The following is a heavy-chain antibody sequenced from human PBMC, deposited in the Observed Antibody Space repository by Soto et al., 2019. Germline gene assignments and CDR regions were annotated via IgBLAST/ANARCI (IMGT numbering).Heavy chain of an antibody. CDR2: IYHSGST. J-gene: IGHJ5*02. V-gene: IGHV4-38-2*01. CDR3: ARVGPWVPYYYDSSPYTFENWFDP. CDR1: GYSISSGYY. Sequence: SETLSLTCAVSGYSISSGYYWGWIRQPPGKGLEWIGIIYHSGSTYYNPSLKSRVTISVDTSNNHVSLILNSVTAADTAVYYCARVGPWVPYYYDSSPYTFENWFDPWGQGTLVTVSS. D-gene: IGHD3-22*01.